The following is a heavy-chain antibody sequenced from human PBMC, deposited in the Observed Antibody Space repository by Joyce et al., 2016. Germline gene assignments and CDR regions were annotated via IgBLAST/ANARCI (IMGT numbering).Heavy chain of an antibody. CDR2: ISYDGNNK. Sequence: QVKLVESGGGVVQPGRSLRLSCAASGFNNFSNYGMHWVRQDPGKGLEWVAVISYDGNNKYYGDYVKGRFTISRDNSKNTLYLQISSLKTEDTAVYYCAALTTVVDLMDVWGQGTTVTVSS. V-gene: IGHV3-30*03. CDR1: GFNNFSNYG. J-gene: IGHJ6*02. CDR3: AALTTVVDLMDV. D-gene: IGHD4-23*01.